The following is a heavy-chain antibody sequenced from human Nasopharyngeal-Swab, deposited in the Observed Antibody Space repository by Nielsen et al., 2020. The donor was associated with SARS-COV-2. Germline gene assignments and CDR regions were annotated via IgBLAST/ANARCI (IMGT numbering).Heavy chain of an antibody. Sequence: GESLKISCAASGFTFSSYEMNWVRQAPGKGLEWVSYISSSGSTIYYADSVKGRFTISRDNAKNSLYLQMNSLRAEDTAVYYCARVTTAAGYYYYYMDVWGKGTTGTVSS. CDR1: GFTFSSYE. J-gene: IGHJ6*03. CDR2: ISSSGSTI. CDR3: ARVTTAAGYYYYYMDV. V-gene: IGHV3-48*03. D-gene: IGHD1-1*01.